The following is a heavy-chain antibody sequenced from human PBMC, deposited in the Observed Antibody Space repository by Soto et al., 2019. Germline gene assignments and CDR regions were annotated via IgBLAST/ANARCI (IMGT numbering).Heavy chain of an antibody. Sequence: QVQLVQSGAEVKRPGSSVKVSCKASGDTFNFYSINWVRQAPVLGLEWMGRVNPILSMSNYAQRFQGRVTMTADKSTSTAYMELSGLRSEDTAIYYCATSYGSGYRAFDFWGQGALVTVSS. D-gene: IGHD3-10*01. V-gene: IGHV1-69*04. CDR3: ATSYGSGYRAFDF. CDR2: VNPILSMS. CDR1: GDTFNFYS. J-gene: IGHJ4*02.